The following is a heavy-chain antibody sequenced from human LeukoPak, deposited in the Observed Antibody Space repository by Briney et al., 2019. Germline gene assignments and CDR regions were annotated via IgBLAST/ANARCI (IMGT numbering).Heavy chain of an antibody. CDR3: ARIKRKMPRLRFLLWQNWGKQDTTFDY. CDR2: MNPNSGNT. CDR1: GYTFTSYD. D-gene: IGHD3-3*01. Sequence: ASVKVSCKASGYTFTSYDINWVRQATGQGLEWMGWMNPNSGNTNYAQKFQGRVTMTRNTSIITAYMELSSLRSEDTAVYYCARIKRKMPRLRFLLWQNWGKQDTTFDYWREGTLVTVSP. J-gene: IGHJ4*02. V-gene: IGHV1-8*01.